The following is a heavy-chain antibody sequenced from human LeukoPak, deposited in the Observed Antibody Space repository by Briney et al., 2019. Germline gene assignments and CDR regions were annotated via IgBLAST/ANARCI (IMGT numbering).Heavy chain of an antibody. CDR3: TKNCRGLPDEPFDY. CDR1: GFTLSSYA. V-gene: IGHV3-23*01. CDR2: INGSGGST. J-gene: IGHJ4*02. D-gene: IGHD4-17*01. Sequence: GVSLRLSCAASGFTLSSYAMSWVRQAPGKGLEWVSDINGSGGSTYYADSVKGRFTISRDNSKNTLYVQMNSLRAEDTAVYYCTKNCRGLPDEPFDYWGQGTLVTVSS.